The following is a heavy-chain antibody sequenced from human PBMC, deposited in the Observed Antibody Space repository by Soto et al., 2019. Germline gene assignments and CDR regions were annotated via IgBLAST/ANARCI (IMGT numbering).Heavy chain of an antibody. J-gene: IGHJ6*02. CDR1: GFTFSSYA. D-gene: IGHD3-3*01. V-gene: IGHV3-30-3*01. CDR2: ISYDGSNK. CDR3: ARDHDFWSGYFRPPMDYGMDV. Sequence: GGSLRLSCAASGFTFSSYAMHWVRQAPGKGLEGVAVISYDGSNKYYADSVKGRFTISRDNSKNTLYLQMNSLRAEDTAVYYCARDHDFWSGYFRPPMDYGMDVWGQGTTVTVSS.